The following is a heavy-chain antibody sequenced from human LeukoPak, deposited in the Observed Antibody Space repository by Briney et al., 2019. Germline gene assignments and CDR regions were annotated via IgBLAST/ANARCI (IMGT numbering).Heavy chain of an antibody. V-gene: IGHV6-1*01. J-gene: IGHJ3*02. Sequence: SQTLSLTCAISGDSVPSNSAAWNWIRQSPSRGLEWLGRTYYRAKWYNDYAVSVKSRITINPDTSKNQFSLQLNSVTPEDTAVYYCARDLYDGSGHRVRDAFDIWGQGTMVTVSS. CDR2: TYYRAKWYN. D-gene: IGHD3-22*01. CDR3: ARDLYDGSGHRVRDAFDI. CDR1: GDSVPSNSAA.